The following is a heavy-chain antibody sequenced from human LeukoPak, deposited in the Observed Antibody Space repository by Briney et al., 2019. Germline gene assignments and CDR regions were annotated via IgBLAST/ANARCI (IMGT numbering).Heavy chain of an antibody. J-gene: IGHJ5*02. V-gene: IGHV3-48*03. CDR2: ISSSGSTI. Sequence: GGSLRLSCAASGFTFSSYEMNWVRQAPGKGLEWVSYISSSGSTIYYADSVKGRFTISRDNAKNSLYLQMNSLRAEDTAVYYCARERSPGWFDPWGQGTLVTVSS. CDR1: GFTFSSYE. CDR3: ARERSPGWFDP.